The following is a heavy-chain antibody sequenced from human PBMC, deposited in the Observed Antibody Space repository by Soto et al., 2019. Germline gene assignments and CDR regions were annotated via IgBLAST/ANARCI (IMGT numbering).Heavy chain of an antibody. CDR2: ISAYNDYT. J-gene: IGHJ6*03. CDR3: ARIPHDYGDYEYYYYYYMDV. Sequence: ASVKVSCKSSGYTCTSYGISWVRQAPGQGLEWMGWISAYNDYTNYAQKLQGRVTMTTDTSTSTAYMELRSLRSDDTAVYYCARIPHDYGDYEYYYYYYMDVWGKGTTVTVSS. V-gene: IGHV1-18*01. D-gene: IGHD4-17*01. CDR1: GYTCTSYG.